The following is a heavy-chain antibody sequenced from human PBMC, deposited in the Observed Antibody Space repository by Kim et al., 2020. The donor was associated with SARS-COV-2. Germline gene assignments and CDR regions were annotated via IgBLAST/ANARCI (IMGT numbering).Heavy chain of an antibody. J-gene: IGHJ6*02. D-gene: IGHD2-2*01. CDR3: ASALYCSSTSCYGMDV. CDR1: GFTFSSYW. Sequence: GGSLRLSCAASGFTFSSYWMHWVRQAPGKGLVWVSRINSDGSSTSYADSVKGRFTISRDNAKNTLYLQMNSLRAEDTAVYYCASALYCSSTSCYGMDVWGQGTTVTVSS. CDR2: INSDGSST. V-gene: IGHV3-74*01.